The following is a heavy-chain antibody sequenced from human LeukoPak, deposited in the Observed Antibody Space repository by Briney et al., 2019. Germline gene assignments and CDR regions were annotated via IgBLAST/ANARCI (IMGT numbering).Heavy chain of an antibody. D-gene: IGHD3-22*01. CDR1: GYTFTGYY. CDR3: ARTPGYYDSSGYYDHDY. V-gene: IGHV1-2*02. J-gene: IGHJ4*02. CDR2: INPNSGGT. Sequence: GASVKVSCKASGYTFTGYYMHWVRQAPGQGLEWMGWINPNSGGTNYAQKFQGRVTMTRDTSISTAYMELSRLRSDDTAVYYCARTPGYYDSSGYYDHDYWVQGTLVTVSS.